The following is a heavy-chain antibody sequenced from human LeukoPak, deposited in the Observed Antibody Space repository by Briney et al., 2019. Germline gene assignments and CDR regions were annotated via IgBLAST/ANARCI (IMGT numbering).Heavy chain of an antibody. CDR2: ISGSGGST. J-gene: IGHJ3*02. CDR1: GITFSNYA. D-gene: IGHD2-8*01. CDR3: AKPLIASRQDAFDI. Sequence: GGSLRLSCAASGITFSNYAMSWVRRAPGKGLKWVSLISGSGGSTYYADSVKGRFTISRDNSKNTLYLQMNSLRAEDTALYYCAKPLIASRQDAFDIWGQGTMVTVSS. V-gene: IGHV3-23*01.